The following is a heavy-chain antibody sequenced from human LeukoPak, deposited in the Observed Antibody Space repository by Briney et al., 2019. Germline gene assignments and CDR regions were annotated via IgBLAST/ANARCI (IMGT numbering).Heavy chain of an antibody. Sequence: SETLSLTCTVSGGSISSYYWTWIRQPPGKGLEWIGYIHYSGSTNYNPPLKNRVTISVDKSKNQFSLKLSSVTAADTAVYYCARLVLGATAYFDYWGQGTPVTVSS. CDR3: ARLVLGATAYFDY. V-gene: IGHV4-59*08. D-gene: IGHD1-26*01. CDR2: IHYSGST. J-gene: IGHJ4*02. CDR1: GGSISSYY.